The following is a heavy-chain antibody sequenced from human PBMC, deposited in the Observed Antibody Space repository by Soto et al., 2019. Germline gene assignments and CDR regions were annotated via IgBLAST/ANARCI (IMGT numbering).Heavy chain of an antibody. CDR3: AKCRFWSGYYSDYYYGMDV. V-gene: IGHV3-23*01. D-gene: IGHD3-3*01. Sequence: GGSLRLSCAASGLTFSSYAMSWVRQAPGKGLEWVSAISGSGGSTYYADSVKGRFTISRDNSKNTLYLQMNSLRAEDTAVYYCAKCRFWSGYYSDYYYGMDVWGQGTTVTVSS. CDR2: ISGSGGST. J-gene: IGHJ6*02. CDR1: GLTFSSYA.